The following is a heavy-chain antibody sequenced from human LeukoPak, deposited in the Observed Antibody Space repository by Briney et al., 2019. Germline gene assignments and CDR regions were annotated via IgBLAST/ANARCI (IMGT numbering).Heavy chain of an antibody. CDR1: GGSISSYY. J-gene: IGHJ5*02. CDR3: ARELPVYGITTRYNWFDP. Sequence: SETLSLTCTVSGGSISSYYWSWIRQPAGKGLEWIGRSYTSGSTNYNPSLKSRVTMSVDTSKNQFSLKLSSVTAADTAVYYCARELPVYGITTRYNWFDPWAREPWSPSPQ. CDR2: SYTSGST. V-gene: IGHV4-4*07. D-gene: IGHD4-17*01.